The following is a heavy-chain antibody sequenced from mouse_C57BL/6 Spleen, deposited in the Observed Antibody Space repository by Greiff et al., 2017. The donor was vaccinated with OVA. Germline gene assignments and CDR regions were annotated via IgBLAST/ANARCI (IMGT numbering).Heavy chain of an antibody. D-gene: IGHD1-1*01. J-gene: IGHJ2*01. CDR3: ARKGITTVPYFDY. V-gene: IGHV1-80*01. CDR1: GYAFSSYW. Sequence: VQLQQSGAELVKPGASVKISCKASGYAFSSYWMNWVKQRPGTGLEWIGQIYPGDGDTNYNGKFKGKATLTADKSSSTAYMQLSSLTSEDSAVYFCARKGITTVPYFDYWGQGTTLTVSS. CDR2: IYPGDGDT.